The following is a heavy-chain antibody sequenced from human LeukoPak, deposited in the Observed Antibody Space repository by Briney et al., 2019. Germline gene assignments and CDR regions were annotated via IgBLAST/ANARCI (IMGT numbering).Heavy chain of an antibody. V-gene: IGHV3-43*02. CDR1: GFTFDYYYA. CDR2: ISGDGRRT. J-gene: IGHJ5*02. CDR3: AKDPHGP. Sequence: GSLRLSCAGSGFTFDYYYAIHWVRQAPGKGLEWVSLISGDGRRTNYTDSVKGRFTISRDDTKSSLFLQMNSLTTDDTAFYSCAKDPHGPWGQGTLVTVSS.